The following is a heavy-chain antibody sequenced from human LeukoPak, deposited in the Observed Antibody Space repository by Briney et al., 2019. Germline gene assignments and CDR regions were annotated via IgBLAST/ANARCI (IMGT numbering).Heavy chain of an antibody. D-gene: IGHD5-18*01. Sequence: SETLSLTCTVSGGPITNYYWSWIRQSAGKGLEWIGRINTSGDTSYNPSIRSRVTMSVDTSKNQFSLKLSSVTAADTAMYYCARVSPPGYGILEKWGQGTLVTVSS. CDR1: GGPITNYY. CDR2: INTSGDT. CDR3: ARVSPPGYGILEK. V-gene: IGHV4-4*07. J-gene: IGHJ4*02.